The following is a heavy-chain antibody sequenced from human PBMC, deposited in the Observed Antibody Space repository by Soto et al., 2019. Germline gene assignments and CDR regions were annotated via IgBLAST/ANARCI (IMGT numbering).Heavy chain of an antibody. D-gene: IGHD3-10*01. CDR3: ARGGKDMSGY. J-gene: IGHJ4*02. Sequence: GGSLRLSCAASGFTFSSHWMSWVRQAPGKGLEWVANIKEDGSEKYYVDSVKGRFTISRDNAKNSLYLQMNSLRAEDTAVYYCARGGKDMSGYWGQGTLVTVSS. V-gene: IGHV3-7*01. CDR1: GFTFSSHW. CDR2: IKEDGSEK.